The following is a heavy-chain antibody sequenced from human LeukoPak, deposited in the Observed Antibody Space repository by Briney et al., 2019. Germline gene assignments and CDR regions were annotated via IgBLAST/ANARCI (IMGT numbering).Heavy chain of an antibody. J-gene: IGHJ3*02. CDR1: GYSISSGYY. Sequence: TSETLSLTCTVSGYSISSGYYWGWIRQPPGKGLEWIGEINHSGSTNYNPSLKSRVTISVDTSKNQFSLKLSSVTAADTAVYYCARRPSGSVDIWGQGTMVTVSS. D-gene: IGHD1-26*01. CDR3: ARRPSGSVDI. V-gene: IGHV4-38-2*02. CDR2: INHSGST.